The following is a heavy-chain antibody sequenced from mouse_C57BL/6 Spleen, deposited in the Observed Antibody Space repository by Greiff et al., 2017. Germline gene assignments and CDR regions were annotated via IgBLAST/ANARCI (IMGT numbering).Heavy chain of an antibody. Sequence: QVQLQQPGAELVRPGSSVKLSCKASGYTFTSYWMDWVKQRPGQGLEWIGNIYPSDSETHYNQKFKDKATLTVDKSSSTAYMELSSLTSEDSAVYYCARAGSKGAMDYWGQGTSVTVSS. J-gene: IGHJ4*01. CDR1: GYTFTSYW. D-gene: IGHD1-3*01. CDR3: ARAGSKGAMDY. V-gene: IGHV1-61*01. CDR2: IYPSDSET.